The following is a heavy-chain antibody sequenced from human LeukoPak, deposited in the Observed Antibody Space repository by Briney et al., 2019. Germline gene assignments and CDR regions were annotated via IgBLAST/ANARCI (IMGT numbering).Heavy chain of an antibody. CDR2: IYYSGST. J-gene: IGHJ6*02. V-gene: IGHV4-31*03. Sequence: SSQTLSLTCTVSGGSISSGGYYWSWIRQHPGKGLEWIGYIYYSGSTYYNPSLKSRVTISVDTSKNQFSLKLSSVTAADTAVYYCARRYYGSSTMDVWGQGTTVTVSS. CDR1: GGSISSGGYY. CDR3: ARRYYGSSTMDV. D-gene: IGHD3-10*01.